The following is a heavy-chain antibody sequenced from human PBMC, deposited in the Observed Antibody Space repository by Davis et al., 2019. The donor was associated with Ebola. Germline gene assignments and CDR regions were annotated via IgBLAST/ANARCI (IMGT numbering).Heavy chain of an antibody. D-gene: IGHD5-12*01. CDR1: GGTFSSYA. Sequence: SVKVSCKASGGTFSSYAISWVRQAPGQGLEWMGGIIPIFGTANYAQKFQGRVTITADESTSTAYMELSSLRSEDTAVYYCARDPGRPYSGYDARGDDAFDIWGQGTMVTVSS. V-gene: IGHV1-69*13. CDR2: IIPIFGTA. J-gene: IGHJ3*02. CDR3: ARDPGRPYSGYDARGDDAFDI.